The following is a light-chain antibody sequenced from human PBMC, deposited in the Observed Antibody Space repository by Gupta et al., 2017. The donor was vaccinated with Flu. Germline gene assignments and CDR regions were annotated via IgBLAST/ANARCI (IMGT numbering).Light chain of an antibody. V-gene: IGKV2-28*01. J-gene: IGKJ2*01. CDR1: QSLLHSNGYNV. CDR3: IQDLQYPHT. CDR2: LGS. Sequence: DVVTTQSPLCLPVTPAEPASISCRSSQSLLHSNGYNVLDWYLQKPGQSPHLLIYLGSNRASGVPGRFSGSGSGTDFTLQISRVEAEDVGIYYCIQDLQYPHTFGQGTRLEIK.